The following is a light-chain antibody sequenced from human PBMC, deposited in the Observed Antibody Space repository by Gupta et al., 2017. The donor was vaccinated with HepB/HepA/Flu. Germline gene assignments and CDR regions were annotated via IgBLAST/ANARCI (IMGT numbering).Light chain of an antibody. CDR1: SNNVGNQG. Sequence: QAGLTQPPSVSKGLRQTATLTCTGNSNNVGNQGAAWLQQHQGHPPKLLSYRNNNRPSGISERLSASRSGNTASLTITGLQPEDVADYYCSAWDSSLSAWVFGGGTKLTVL. CDR3: SAWDSSLSAWV. J-gene: IGLJ3*02. CDR2: RNN. V-gene: IGLV10-54*01.